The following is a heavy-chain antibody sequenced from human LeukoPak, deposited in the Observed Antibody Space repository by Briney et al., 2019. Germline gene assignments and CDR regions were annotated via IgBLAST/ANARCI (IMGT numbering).Heavy chain of an antibody. CDR2: IIPIFGTA. CDR1: GGTFSSYA. V-gene: IGHV1-69*05. D-gene: IGHD1-26*01. Sequence: SVKVSCKASGGTFSSYAISWVRQAPGQGLEWMGGIIPIFGTANYAQKFQGRVTITTDESTSTAYMELSSLRSEDTAVYYCARDISGGSYSDAFDIWGQGTMVTASS. CDR3: ARDISGGSYSDAFDI. J-gene: IGHJ3*02.